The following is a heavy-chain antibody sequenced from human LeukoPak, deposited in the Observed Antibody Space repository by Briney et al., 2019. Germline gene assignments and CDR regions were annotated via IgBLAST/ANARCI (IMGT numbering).Heavy chain of an antibody. J-gene: IGHJ4*02. D-gene: IGHD4-11*01. CDR1: GFTFSSYA. CDR2: TSYVENNK. V-gene: IGHV3-30-3*01. CDR3: ARRTETGSHCPNYFDC. Sequence: GRSLRLSCAASGFTFSSYAMYWVRQAPGKGLEWVATTSYVENNKYYADSVKGRFTISRDNSKNTLYLQMNSLRTEDTAVYYCARRTETGSHCPNYFDCWGQGTLVTVSS.